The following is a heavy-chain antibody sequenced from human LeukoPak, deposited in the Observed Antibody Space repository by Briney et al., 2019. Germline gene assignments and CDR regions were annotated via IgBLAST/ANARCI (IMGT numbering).Heavy chain of an antibody. V-gene: IGHV1-8*01. CDR3: ARKNYCSGGSCYSRGWFDP. Sequence: ASVKVSCKASEYTFTSYDINWVRQATGQGLEGMGWMNPNSGNTVYAQKFQGRVTMTRATAISTAYLELSSLRSEDTAMYYCARKNYCSGGSCYSRGWFDPWGQGTLVTVSS. CDR2: MNPNSGNT. J-gene: IGHJ5*02. D-gene: IGHD2-15*01. CDR1: EYTFTSYD.